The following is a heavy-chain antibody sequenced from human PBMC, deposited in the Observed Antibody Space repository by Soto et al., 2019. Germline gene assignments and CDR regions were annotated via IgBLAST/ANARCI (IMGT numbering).Heavy chain of an antibody. CDR1: GFTFDDYA. J-gene: IGHJ4*02. CDR3: AKGSWYYYDRSGYLDY. CDR2: ISWNSGRI. V-gene: IGHV3-9*01. Sequence: EVQLVESGGGLVQPGRSLRLSCAASGFTFDDYAMHWVRQAPGKGLEWVSGISWNSGRIGYADSVKGRFTISRDNAKNSLYLQMNSLRAEDTALYYCAKGSWYYYDRSGYLDYWGQGTLVTVSS. D-gene: IGHD3-22*01.